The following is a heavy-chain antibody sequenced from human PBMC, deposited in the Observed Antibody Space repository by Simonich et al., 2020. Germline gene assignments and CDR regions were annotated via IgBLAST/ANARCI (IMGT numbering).Heavy chain of an antibody. Sequence: QVQLQESGPGLVKPSETLSLTCAVSGYSISSGYYWGLRRQPPGKGLEWIVSICHRGSTYSNPSLKSRVTISVDTSKNQFSLKLSSVTAADTAVYYCARVGYSNYYYYGMDVWGQGTTVTVSS. CDR1: GYSISSGYY. CDR3: ARVGYSNYYYYGMDV. D-gene: IGHD6-13*01. V-gene: IGHV4-38-2*01. J-gene: IGHJ6*02. CDR2: ICHRGST.